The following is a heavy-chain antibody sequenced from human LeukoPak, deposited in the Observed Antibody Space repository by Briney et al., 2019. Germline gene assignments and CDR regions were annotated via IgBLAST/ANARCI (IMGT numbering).Heavy chain of an antibody. D-gene: IGHD5-24*01. J-gene: IGHJ4*02. CDR2: ICSAGDT. Sequence: GGSLRLSCAASGFTFSSYDMHWVRQATGKGLEWVSAICSAGDTYYPGSVKGRFTTTSKNAKNSLYLQMNSLRAGDTAVYYCARGGGDGYNYLDYWGQGTLVTVSS. CDR3: ARGGGDGYNYLDY. CDR1: GFTFSSYD. V-gene: IGHV3-13*01.